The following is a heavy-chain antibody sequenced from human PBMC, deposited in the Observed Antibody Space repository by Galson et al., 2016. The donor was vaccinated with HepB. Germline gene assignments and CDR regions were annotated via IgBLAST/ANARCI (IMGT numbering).Heavy chain of an antibody. V-gene: IGHV5-51*01. CDR1: GYSFTNSW. J-gene: IGHJ4*02. CDR2: IWPGDSHT. D-gene: IGHD2-15*01. Sequence: QSGAEVKKPGESLKISCKGSGYSFTNSWIAWVRQMPETGLEWVAIIWPGDSHTRYGPSFEGQVTISADNSITTAYLQWNSLKASDSAIYYCARLHCSCPSCFSGSAYFFDYWGQGTLVTVSS. CDR3: ARLHCSCPSCFSGSAYFFDY.